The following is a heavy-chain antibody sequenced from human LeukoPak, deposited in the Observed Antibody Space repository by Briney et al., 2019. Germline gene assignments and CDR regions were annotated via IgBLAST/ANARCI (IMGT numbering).Heavy chain of an antibody. Sequence: GGSLRLSCAASAFTFRDYYMSWIRQAPGKGLEWISYISTHGGAKYYADSVKGRFTISRDNTENSLFLQMDSLRAEDTAVYYCARFRFASSWPYGVDVWGQGTTVTVSS. J-gene: IGHJ6*02. V-gene: IGHV3-11*01. D-gene: IGHD6-13*01. CDR2: ISTHGGAK. CDR1: AFTFRDYY. CDR3: ARFRFASSWPYGVDV.